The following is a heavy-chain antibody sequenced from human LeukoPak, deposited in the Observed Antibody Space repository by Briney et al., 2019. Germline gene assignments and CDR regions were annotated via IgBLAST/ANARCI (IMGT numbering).Heavy chain of an antibody. CDR1: GFTFSSYS. CDR3: ARDRGGSYSAIDY. D-gene: IGHD1-26*01. J-gene: IGHJ4*02. CDR2: ISSSSSTI. V-gene: IGHV3-48*04. Sequence: GGSLRLSCAASGFTFSSYSMNWVRQAPGKGLEWVSFISSSSSTIYYADSVKGRFTISRDNAKNSLYLQMNSLRAEDTAVYDCARDRGGSYSAIDYWGQETLVTVSS.